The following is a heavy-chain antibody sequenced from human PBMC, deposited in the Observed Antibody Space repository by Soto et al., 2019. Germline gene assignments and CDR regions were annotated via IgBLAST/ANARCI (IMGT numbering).Heavy chain of an antibody. CDR2: IYYSGST. CDR1: GGSISSYY. D-gene: IGHD3-10*01. V-gene: IGHV4-59*08. J-gene: IGHJ5*02. Sequence: QVQLQESGPGLVKPSETLSLTCTVSGGSISSYYWSWIRQPPGKGLEWIGYIYYSGSTNYNPSLRSRVTISVDTSKTQFSLKLSSVTAADTAVYYCAALMVRGVIGWFDPWGQGTLVTVSS. CDR3: AALMVRGVIGWFDP.